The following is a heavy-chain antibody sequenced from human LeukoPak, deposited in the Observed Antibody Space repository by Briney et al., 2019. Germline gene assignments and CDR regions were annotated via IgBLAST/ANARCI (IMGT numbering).Heavy chain of an antibody. V-gene: IGHV3-30*18. D-gene: IGHD3-10*01. J-gene: IGHJ4*02. CDR3: AKKGPGGSGSTLTLYYFDY. CDR1: GFPFSSYG. Sequence: PGRSLRLSCAASGFPFSSYGMHWVRQAPGKGLEWVAVISYDGSNKYYADSVKGRFTISRDNSKNTLYLQMNSLRAEDTAVYYCAKKGPGGSGSTLTLYYFDYWGQGTLVTVSS. CDR2: ISYDGSNK.